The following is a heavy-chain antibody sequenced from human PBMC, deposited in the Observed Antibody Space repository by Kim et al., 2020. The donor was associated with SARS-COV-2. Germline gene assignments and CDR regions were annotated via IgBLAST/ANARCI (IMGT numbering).Heavy chain of an antibody. CDR2: ISAYNGNT. Sequence: ASVKVSCKASGYTFTSYGISWVRQAPGQGLEWMGWISAYNGNTNYAQKLQGRVTMTTDTSTSTAYMELRSLRSDDTAVYYCARVSYDSSGYYSWFDPWGQGTLVTVSS. V-gene: IGHV1-18*04. CDR3: ARVSYDSSGYYSWFDP. CDR1: GYTFTSYG. J-gene: IGHJ5*02. D-gene: IGHD3-22*01.